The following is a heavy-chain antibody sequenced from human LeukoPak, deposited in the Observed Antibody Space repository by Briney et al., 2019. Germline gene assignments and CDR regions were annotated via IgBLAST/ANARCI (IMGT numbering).Heavy chain of an antibody. V-gene: IGHV3-30*02. CDR3: AKANTGGGSNNLGYFHH. J-gene: IGHJ1*01. CDR1: GFTFSTHG. Sequence: GGSLRLSCAASGFTFSTHGMQWVRQAPGKGLEWVAFMRNDGSNKYYADSVRGRFTISRDNSKNTLYLQMNSLRAEDTAVYYCAKANTGGGSNNLGYFHHWGQGTLVTVSS. D-gene: IGHD3-16*01. CDR2: MRNDGSNK.